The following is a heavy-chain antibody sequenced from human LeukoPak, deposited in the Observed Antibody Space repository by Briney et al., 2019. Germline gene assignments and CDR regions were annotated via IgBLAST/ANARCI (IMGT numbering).Heavy chain of an antibody. CDR3: ARSFASFYYDSSGLGY. V-gene: IGHV1-2*02. Sequence: GASVKVSCKASGDTFTGYYMHWVRQAPGQGLEWMGWINPNSGGTNYAQNFQGRVTMTRDTSISTAYMELSRLRSDDTAVYYCARSFASFYYDSSGLGYWGQGTLVTVSS. CDR2: INPNSGGT. CDR1: GDTFTGYY. J-gene: IGHJ4*02. D-gene: IGHD3-22*01.